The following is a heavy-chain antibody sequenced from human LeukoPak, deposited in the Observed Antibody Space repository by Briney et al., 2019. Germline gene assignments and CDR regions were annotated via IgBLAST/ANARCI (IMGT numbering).Heavy chain of an antibody. CDR2: MNPNSGNT. CDR3: ARVLRYCSGGNCYSGGLGYMDV. Sequence: GASVKVSCKASGYTFTSYYMHWVRQAPGQGLEWMGWMNPNSGNTGYAQKFQGRVTITRNTSISTAYMELNSLRAEDTAVYYCARVLRYCSGGNCYSGGLGYMDVWGKGTTVTISS. J-gene: IGHJ6*03. D-gene: IGHD2-15*01. CDR1: GYTFTSYY. V-gene: IGHV1-8*03.